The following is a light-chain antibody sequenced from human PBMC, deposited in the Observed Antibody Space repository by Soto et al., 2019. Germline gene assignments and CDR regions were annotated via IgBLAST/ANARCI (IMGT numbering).Light chain of an antibody. Sequence: DIQMTQSPSSVSASVGDRVTITCRASQDIDNWLAWYQQKPGKSPKILIYSASTLQDGVPSRFSGRGYGTDFNLTISDLQPEDFATYFCQRTNSFPPYTFGQGTKLEI. CDR3: QRTNSFPPYT. J-gene: IGKJ2*01. CDR1: QDIDNW. V-gene: IGKV1-12*01. CDR2: SAS.